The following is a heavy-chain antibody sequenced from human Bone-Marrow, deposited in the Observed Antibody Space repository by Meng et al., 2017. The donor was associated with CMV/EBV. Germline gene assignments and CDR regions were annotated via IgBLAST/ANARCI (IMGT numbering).Heavy chain of an antibody. V-gene: IGHV3-23*01. CDR3: AKVSQYYDSGGYIDD. CDR1: GFTFSSYW. D-gene: IGHD3-22*01. Sequence: GESLKISCAASGFTFSSYWMHWVRQTPGKGLEWVSAISGSGGSTHNRDSVKGRFTISRDNSKNTLYLQMNSLRAEDTAVYYCAKVSQYYDSGGYIDDWGQGTLVTVSS. CDR2: ISGSGGST. J-gene: IGHJ4*02.